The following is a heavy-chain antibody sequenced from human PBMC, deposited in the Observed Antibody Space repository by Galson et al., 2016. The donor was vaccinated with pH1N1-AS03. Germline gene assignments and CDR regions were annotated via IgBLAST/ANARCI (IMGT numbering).Heavy chain of an antibody. CDR3: ARHTQWLVRAPFDI. D-gene: IGHD6-19*01. CDR1: GGSISTYD. V-gene: IGHV4-59*08. Sequence: ETLSLTCTVSGGSISTYDWSWVRQPPGKGPEWIGNIYYTGSTNYNPSFESRLTLSLDTSKNQFSLNLTSVTAADTAVYYCARHTQWLVRAPFDIWGQGTTVTVSS. CDR2: IYYTGST. J-gene: IGHJ3*02.